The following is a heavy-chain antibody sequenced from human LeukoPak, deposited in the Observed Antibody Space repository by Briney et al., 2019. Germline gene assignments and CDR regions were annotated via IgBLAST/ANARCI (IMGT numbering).Heavy chain of an antibody. J-gene: IGHJ4*02. CDR3: AKDFGWFGEYLKGNYFDY. CDR1: GFTFSSYA. D-gene: IGHD3-10*01. CDR2: ISGSGGST. Sequence: GGSLRLSCAASGFTFSSYAMSWVRQAPGKGLEWVSAISGSGGSTYYADSVKGRFTISRDNSKNTLYLRMNSLRAEDTAVYYCAKDFGWFGEYLKGNYFDYWGQGTLVTVSS. V-gene: IGHV3-23*01.